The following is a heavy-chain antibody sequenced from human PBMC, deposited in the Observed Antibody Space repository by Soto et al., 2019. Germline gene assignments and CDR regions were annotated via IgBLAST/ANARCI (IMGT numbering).Heavy chain of an antibody. V-gene: IGHV5-51*01. CDR3: ARKDKSGYFNWFDP. Sequence: LGESLKISCRTSGYKFTSSWIAWVRQKPGKGLEWMGIIFPSDSDTRYSPSFQGQVTISADRSTSTVFLQWASLKASDTAVYFCARKDKSGYFNWFDPWGQGPLVTVSP. D-gene: IGHD3-22*01. J-gene: IGHJ5*02. CDR1: GYKFTSSW. CDR2: IFPSDSDT.